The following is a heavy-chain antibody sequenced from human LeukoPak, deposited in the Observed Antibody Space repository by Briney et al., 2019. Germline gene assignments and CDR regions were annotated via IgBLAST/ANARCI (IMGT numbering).Heavy chain of an antibody. CDR1: GFTFSSYS. CDR2: ISSSSSYI. D-gene: IGHD1-7*01. V-gene: IGHV3-21*01. J-gene: IGHJ3*02. CDR3: ARDAGNYAFDI. Sequence: GGSLTLSCAASGFTFSSYSMNWVRQAPGKGLEWVSSISSSSSYIYYADSVKGRFTISRDNAKNSLYLQMNSLRAEDTAVYYCARDAGNYAFDIWGQGRLVTVSS.